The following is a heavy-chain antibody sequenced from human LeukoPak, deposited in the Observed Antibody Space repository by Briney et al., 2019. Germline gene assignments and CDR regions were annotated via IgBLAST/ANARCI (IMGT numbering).Heavy chain of an antibody. CDR1: GFSFSAYW. V-gene: IGHV3-7*03. J-gene: IGHJ4*02. CDR2: IREDGSEK. Sequence: GGSLRLSCAASGFSFSAYWMSWVRQAPGKGLEWVANIREDGSEKYYVDSVKGRFTISRDNSKNTLNLQMSSLRAEDTAVYYCAKESAYTSPRNYYFETWGQGTLVTVSS. D-gene: IGHD1-14*01. CDR3: AKESAYTSPRNYYFET.